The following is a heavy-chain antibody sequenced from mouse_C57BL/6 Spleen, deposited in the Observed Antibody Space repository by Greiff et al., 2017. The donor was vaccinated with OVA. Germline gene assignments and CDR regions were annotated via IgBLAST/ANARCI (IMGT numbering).Heavy chain of an antibody. CDR3: ARGKTSPRLAGCFDV. CDR2: IDPSDSYT. J-gene: IGHJ1*03. Sequence: QVQLQQPGAELVKPGASVKLSCKASGYTFTSYWMQWVKQRPGQGLEWIGEIDPSDSYTNYNQKFKGKATLTVDKSSSTAYMQLSSLTSEDSAVYYCARGKTSPRLAGCFDVWGKGTTVTVSS. V-gene: IGHV1-50*01. D-gene: IGHD3-1*01. CDR1: GYTFTSYW.